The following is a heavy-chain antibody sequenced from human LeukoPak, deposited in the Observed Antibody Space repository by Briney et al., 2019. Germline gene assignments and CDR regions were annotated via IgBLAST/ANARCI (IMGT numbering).Heavy chain of an antibody. CDR3: ARADFWSGYRFDY. CDR1: GGSISSYY. CDR2: IYTSGST. D-gene: IGHD3-3*01. J-gene: IGHJ4*02. V-gene: IGHV4-4*07. Sequence: SETLSLTCTASGGSISSYYWSWIRQPAGKGLEWIGRIYTSGSTDYNPSLKSRVTMPVDKSKNHLSLKLSSVTAADTAVYYCARADFWSGYRFDYWGQGTLVTVSS.